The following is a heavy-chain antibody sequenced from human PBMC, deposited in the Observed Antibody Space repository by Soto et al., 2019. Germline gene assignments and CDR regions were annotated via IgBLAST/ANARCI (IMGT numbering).Heavy chain of an antibody. CDR1: RYTFTAYF. D-gene: IGHD1-20*01. Sequence: QVQLVQSGAEVKGPGASVKVSCKASRYTFTAYFIHWVRQAPGQGLEWMGWMNSNNGDTFYAQKFQGRLTMTRDTSIHTAYMELSRLRSDDTAVYYCARESYNWNYDYWGQGSLVTVSS. V-gene: IGHV1-2*02. CDR2: MNSNNGDT. CDR3: ARESYNWNYDY. J-gene: IGHJ4*02.